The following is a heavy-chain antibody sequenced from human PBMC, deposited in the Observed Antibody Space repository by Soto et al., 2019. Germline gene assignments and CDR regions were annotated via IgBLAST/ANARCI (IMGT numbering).Heavy chain of an antibody. CDR3: ARRAQDNYILWGMDV. J-gene: IGHJ6*02. V-gene: IGHV5-51*01. CDR1: EYSFTSYW. D-gene: IGHD2-15*01. CDR2: IYPGDSDT. Sequence: PGESLKISCKGSEYSFTSYWIAWVRQMPGKGLEWMGTIYPGDSDTRYSPSFQGQVTISADKSISTAYLHWSSLKASDTAIYYCARRAQDNYILWGMDVWGQGTTVTVSS.